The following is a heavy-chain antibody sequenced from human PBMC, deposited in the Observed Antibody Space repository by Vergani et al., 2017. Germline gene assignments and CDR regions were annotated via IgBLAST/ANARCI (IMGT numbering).Heavy chain of an antibody. J-gene: IGHJ4*02. V-gene: IGHV1-24*01. CDR2: FDPEDGET. D-gene: IGHD1-26*01. Sequence: QVQLVQSGAEVKKPGASVKVSCKVSGYTLPELSMPWVRPAPGKGLEWMGGFDPEDGETIYAQKFQGRVTMTEDTSNDTAYMELSSLRSEETAVYYCATQAHNQWELLRFDYWGQGTLVTVSS. CDR3: ATQAHNQWELLRFDY. CDR1: GYTLPELS.